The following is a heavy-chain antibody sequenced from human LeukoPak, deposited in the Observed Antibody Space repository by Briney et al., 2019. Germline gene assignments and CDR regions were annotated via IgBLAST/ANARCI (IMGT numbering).Heavy chain of an antibody. CDR2: INPNSGGT. CDR1: GYTFTGYY. D-gene: IGHD3-9*01. J-gene: IGHJ5*02. CDR3: ARDSYDILTGYYQNLNWFGP. V-gene: IGHV1-2*02. Sequence: PLASVKVSCKASGYTFTGYYMHWVRQAPGQGLEWMGWINPNSGGTNYAQRFQGRVTMTRDTSISTAYMELSRLRSDDTAVYYCARDSYDILTGYYQNLNWFGPWGQGTLVTVSS.